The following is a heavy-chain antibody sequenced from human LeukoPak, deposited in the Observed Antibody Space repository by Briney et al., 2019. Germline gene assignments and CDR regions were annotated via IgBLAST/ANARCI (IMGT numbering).Heavy chain of an antibody. CDR1: GYTLTNYT. J-gene: IGHJ4*02. CDR2: IDTNTGNP. Sequence: GASVKVSCKASGYTLTNYTINWVRLAPGQGLEWMGWIDTNTGNPAYAQVFAGRFALSLATSGTTTYLQISSRMAEDAAVYVCTRGRETTGYFVYWGEETLVTVSS. CDR3: TRGRETTGYFVY. V-gene: IGHV7-4-1*02. D-gene: IGHD3-9*01.